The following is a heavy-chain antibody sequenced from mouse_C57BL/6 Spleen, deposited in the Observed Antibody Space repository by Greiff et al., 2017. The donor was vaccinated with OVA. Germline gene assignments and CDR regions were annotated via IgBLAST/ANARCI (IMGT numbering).Heavy chain of an antibody. J-gene: IGHJ2*01. Sequence: QVQLKESGPELVKPGASVKISCKASGYSFTSYCIHWVKPRPGQGLEWIGWIYPGGGNTKYNEKFKGKATLTADTSSSTAYMQLSSLTSEDSAVYYCAVRTTVEYFDYWGQGTTLTVSS. CDR3: AVRTTVEYFDY. V-gene: IGHV1-66*01. D-gene: IGHD1-1*01. CDR1: GYSFTSYC. CDR2: IYPGGGNT.